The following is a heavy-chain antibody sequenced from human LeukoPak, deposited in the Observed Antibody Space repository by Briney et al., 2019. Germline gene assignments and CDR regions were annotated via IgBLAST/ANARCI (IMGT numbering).Heavy chain of an antibody. D-gene: IGHD1-14*01. V-gene: IGHV4-30-4*01. CDR3: ARVPSTRNQWQANFDY. Sequence: SQTLSLTCTVSGGAISSGDYYWSWIRQPPGKGLEWIGYIYYSGSTYYNPSLKSRVTISVDTSKNQFSLKLSSVTAADTAVYYCARVPSTRNQWQANFDYWGQGTLVTVSS. CDR1: GGAISSGDYY. CDR2: IYYSGST. J-gene: IGHJ4*02.